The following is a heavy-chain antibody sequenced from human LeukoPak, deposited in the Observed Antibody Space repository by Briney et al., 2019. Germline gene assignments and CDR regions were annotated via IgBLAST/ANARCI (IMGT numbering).Heavy chain of an antibody. CDR2: IYYSGST. J-gene: IGHJ2*01. Sequence: PSETLSLTCTVSGGSIGSGDYYWSWIRQPPGKGLEWIGYIYYSGSTYYNPSLKSRVTISVDTSKNQFSLKLSSVTAADTAVYYCARGDGQLPFDLWGRGTLVTVSS. CDR1: GGSIGSGDYY. D-gene: IGHD6-6*01. V-gene: IGHV4-30-4*08. CDR3: ARGDGQLPFDL.